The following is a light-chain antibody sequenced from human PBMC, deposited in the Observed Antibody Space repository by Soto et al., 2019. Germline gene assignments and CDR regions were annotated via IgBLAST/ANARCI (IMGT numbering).Light chain of an antibody. J-gene: IGKJ1*01. CDR2: AAS. CDR3: QQYGSAPWT. CDR1: QSVSSNY. Sequence: EIVLTQSPGTLSLSPGERATISCRASQSVSSNYLAWYQQKPGQAPRLLIYAASNRAGGVPDRFGGSGSGTDFTISVSRLEPEDFAVYYCQQYGSAPWTFGQGTKVEI. V-gene: IGKV3-20*01.